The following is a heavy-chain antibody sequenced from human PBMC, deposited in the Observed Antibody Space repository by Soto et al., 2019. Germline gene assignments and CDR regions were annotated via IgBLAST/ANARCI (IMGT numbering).Heavy chain of an antibody. Sequence: SETLSLTCAAYGGSFSGYYWSWIRQPPGKGLEWIGEINHSGSTNYNPSLKSRVTISVDTSKNQFSLKLSSVTAADTAVYYCARGGLLWFGEVNWFDPWGQGTLVTVTS. CDR2: INHSGST. CDR1: GGSFSGYY. V-gene: IGHV4-34*01. J-gene: IGHJ5*02. D-gene: IGHD3-10*01. CDR3: ARGGLLWFGEVNWFDP.